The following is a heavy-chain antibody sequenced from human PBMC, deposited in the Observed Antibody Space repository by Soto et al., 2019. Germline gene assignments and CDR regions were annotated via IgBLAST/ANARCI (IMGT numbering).Heavy chain of an antibody. CDR3: AALYYPSV. D-gene: IGHD3-10*01. J-gene: IGHJ6*02. CDR1: GFTFSSYS. V-gene: IGHV3-21*01. Sequence: LRLSCAASGFTFSSYSMNWVRQAPGKGLEWVSSISSSSSYICYADSVKGRFTISRDNARNSLYLQMNSLRAEDTAVYYCAALYYPSVCGQGTTVTVSS. CDR2: ISSSSSYI.